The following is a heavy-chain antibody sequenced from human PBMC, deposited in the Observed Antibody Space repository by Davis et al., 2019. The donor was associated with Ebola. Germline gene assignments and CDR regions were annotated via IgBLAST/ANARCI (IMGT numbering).Heavy chain of an antibody. CDR1: GFTFSSYS. Sequence: PGGSLRLSCAASGFTFSSYSMNWVRQAPGKGLEWVSYITGSSSTIYYADSVKGRFTISRDNAKNSLYLQMNSLRAEDTAVYYCARARSWLVLAFDIWGQGTMVTVSS. D-gene: IGHD6-19*01. V-gene: IGHV3-48*01. J-gene: IGHJ3*02. CDR2: ITGSSSTI. CDR3: ARARSWLVLAFDI.